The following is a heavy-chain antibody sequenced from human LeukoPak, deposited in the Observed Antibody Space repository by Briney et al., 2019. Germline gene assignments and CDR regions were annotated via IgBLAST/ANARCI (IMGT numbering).Heavy chain of an antibody. Sequence: ASVKVSCKASGYTFTSYYMHWVRQAPGQGLEWMGIINPSGGSTSYAQKFQGRVTMTRDTSTSTVYMELSSLRSEDTAVYYCARAYYYDSSGHQPLGYWGQGTLVTVSS. CDR2: INPSGGST. CDR3: ARAYYYDSSGHQPLGY. CDR1: GYTFTSYY. D-gene: IGHD3-22*01. J-gene: IGHJ4*02. V-gene: IGHV1-46*01.